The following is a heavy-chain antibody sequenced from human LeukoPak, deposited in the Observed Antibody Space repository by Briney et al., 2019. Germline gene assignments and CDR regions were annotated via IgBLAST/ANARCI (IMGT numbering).Heavy chain of an antibody. V-gene: IGHV1-2*02. D-gene: IGHD3-10*01. J-gene: IGHJ4*02. CDR2: INPNSGGT. CDR1: GYTXTGYY. CDR3: VALLRGIGY. Sequence: ASVKVSCKASGYTXTGYYMHWVRQAPGQGLERMGWINPNSGGTKYAQKFQGRVTMTRDTSITTVYMVLSSLRSDDTAVYYCVALLRGIGYWGQGTLVTVSS.